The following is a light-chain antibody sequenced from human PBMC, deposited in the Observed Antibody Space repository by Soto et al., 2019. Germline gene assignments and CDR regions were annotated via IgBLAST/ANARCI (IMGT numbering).Light chain of an antibody. V-gene: IGKV3-15*01. CDR1: QSISRN. Sequence: EIVMTQSPATLSVSPGERVTLSCRASQSISRNLGWYQQRPGQAPRLLIYGASTRATGIPPRFSGSGSGTEFTLTISSLQSEDIAIYYGKQYTSWTSITFGQGTRLEIK. CDR3: KQYTSWTSIT. CDR2: GAS. J-gene: IGKJ5*01.